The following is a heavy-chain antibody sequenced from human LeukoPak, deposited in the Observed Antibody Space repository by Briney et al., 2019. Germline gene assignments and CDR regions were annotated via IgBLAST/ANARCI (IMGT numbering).Heavy chain of an antibody. CDR1: GGSISSGSYY. V-gene: IGHV4-61*02. CDR2: IYTSGST. Sequence: PSETLSLTCTVSGGSISSGSYYWSWIRQPAGKGPEWIGRIYTSGSTNYNPSLKSRVTISVDTSKNQFSLKLSSVTAADTAVYYCARGLVVPAAMYAFDYWGQGTLVTVSS. CDR3: ARGLVVPAAMYAFDY. D-gene: IGHD2-2*01. J-gene: IGHJ4*02.